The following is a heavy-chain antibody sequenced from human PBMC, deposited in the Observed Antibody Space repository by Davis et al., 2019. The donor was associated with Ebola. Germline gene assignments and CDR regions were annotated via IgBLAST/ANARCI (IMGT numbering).Heavy chain of an antibody. D-gene: IGHD6-19*01. CDR3: ARGQWLVQYYYYGMDV. CDR1: GGSISSGGYY. CDR2: IYYSGST. V-gene: IGHV4-31*03. J-gene: IGHJ6*02. Sequence: PSETLSLTCTLSGGSISSGGYYWSWIRQHPGKGLEWIGYIYYSGSTYYNPSLKSRVTISVDTSKNQFSLKLSSVTAADTAVYYCARGQWLVQYYYYGMDVWGQGTTVTVSS.